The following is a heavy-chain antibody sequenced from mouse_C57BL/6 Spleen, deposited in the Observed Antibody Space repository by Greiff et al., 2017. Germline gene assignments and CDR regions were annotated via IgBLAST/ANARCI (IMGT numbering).Heavy chain of an antibody. CDR1: GFNIKNTY. D-gene: IGHD3-2*02. CDR3: AQDSSGYLGFDY. V-gene: IGHV14-3*01. J-gene: IGHJ2*01. Sequence: EVQLQQSVAELVRPGASVKLSCTASGFNIKNTYMHWVKQRPEQGLEWIGRIDPANGDTKYAPKFQGKATITADTSSNTAYLQLSSLTSEDTAIYCWAQDSSGYLGFDYWGQGTTLTVSS. CDR2: IDPANGDT.